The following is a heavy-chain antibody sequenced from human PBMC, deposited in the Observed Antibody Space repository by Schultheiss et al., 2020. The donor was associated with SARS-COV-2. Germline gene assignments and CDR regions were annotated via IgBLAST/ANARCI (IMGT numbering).Heavy chain of an antibody. CDR3: ARLYRDPYYYDSSGYYNGWFDP. D-gene: IGHD3-22*01. J-gene: IGHJ5*02. CDR2: IYTSGST. CDR1: GGSISSYY. V-gene: IGHV4-4*07. Sequence: SETLSLTCTVSGGSISSYYWSWIRQPAGKGLEWIGRIYTSGSTYYNPSLKSRVTMSVDTSKNQFSLKLSSVTAADSAVYYCARLYRDPYYYDSSGYYNGWFDPWGQGTLVTVSS.